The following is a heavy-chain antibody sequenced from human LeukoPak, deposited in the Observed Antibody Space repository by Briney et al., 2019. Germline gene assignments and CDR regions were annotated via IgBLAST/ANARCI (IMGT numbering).Heavy chain of an antibody. CDR2: IYYSGST. CDR1: GGSISSYY. V-gene: IGHV4-59*01. J-gene: IGHJ4*02. Sequence: SETLSLTCTVSGGSISSYYWSWIRQPPGKGLEWIGYIYYSGSTNYNPSLKSRVTISVDTSKNQFSLKLSSVTAADTAVYYCARAFSPYWGQGTLVTVSS. CDR3: ARAFSPY. D-gene: IGHD2/OR15-2a*01.